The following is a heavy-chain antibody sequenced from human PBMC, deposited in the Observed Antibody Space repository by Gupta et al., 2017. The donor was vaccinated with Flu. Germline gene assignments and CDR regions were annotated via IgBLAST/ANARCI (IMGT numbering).Heavy chain of an antibody. CDR3: ARWATKGAAFDY. CDR2: ISRSSRNT. J-gene: IGHJ4*02. D-gene: IGHD1-26*01. V-gene: IGHV3-21*06. CDR1: GFTFSSYS. Sequence: EVQLVESGGGLVKRGGSLRLSCAASGFTFSSYSINWVRQAPGKGLEWVSSISRSSRNTYYADAVKGRFTISRDNAKNSLFLQMKSLRAEDTAVYYCARWATKGAAFDYGGQGTMVTVSS.